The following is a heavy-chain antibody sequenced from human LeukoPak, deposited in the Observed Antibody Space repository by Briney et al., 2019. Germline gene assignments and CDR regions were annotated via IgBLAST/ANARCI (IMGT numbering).Heavy chain of an antibody. CDR3: AKDLGSRGVGAFDI. D-gene: IGHD1-26*01. CDR2: ISYDRRNT. CDR1: VFTFRSYG. Sequence: PGRPRRLSCTASVFTFRSYGMHWVPQSPGKGVEWVAFISYDRRNTYYADSVKGRFTISRDNSKNTLYLQMNSLRAEDTAVYNCAKDLGSRGVGAFDIWGQGTMVTVSS. V-gene: IGHV3-30*18. J-gene: IGHJ3*02.